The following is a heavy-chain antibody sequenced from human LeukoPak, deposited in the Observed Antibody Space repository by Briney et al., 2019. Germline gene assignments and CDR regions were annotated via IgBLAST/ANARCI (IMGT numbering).Heavy chain of an antibody. CDR2: IKHDGSNK. V-gene: IGHV3-7*01. Sequence: GGSLRLSCAASGFTFSNYWMSWVRQAPGKGLEWVANIKHDGSNKYYLDSVKGRFTLSRDNAKNSLYLQMNSLRAEDTAVYYCARERKYDSNFDYWGQGTLVTVSS. CDR1: GFTFSNYW. CDR3: ARERKYDSNFDY. J-gene: IGHJ4*02. D-gene: IGHD1-1*01.